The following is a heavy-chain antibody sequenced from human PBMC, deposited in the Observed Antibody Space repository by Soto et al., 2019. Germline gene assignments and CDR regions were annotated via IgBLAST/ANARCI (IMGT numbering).Heavy chain of an antibody. CDR1: GFTFSSYG. D-gene: IGHD6-6*01. CDR2: IWYDGSNK. V-gene: IGHV3-33*01. CDR3: NADGMSIAARWRDYFDY. J-gene: IGHJ4*02. Sequence: PGGSLRLSCAASGFTFSSYGMHWVRQAPGKGLEWVAVIWYDGSNKYYADSVKGRFTISRDNSKNTLYLQMNSLRAEDTAVYYCNADGMSIAARWRDYFDYWGQGTLVTVSS.